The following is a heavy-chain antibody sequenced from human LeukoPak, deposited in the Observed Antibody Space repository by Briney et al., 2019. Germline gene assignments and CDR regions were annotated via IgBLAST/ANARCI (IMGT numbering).Heavy chain of an antibody. CDR3: ARHVRYDFWSGYYTRTRWFDP. D-gene: IGHD3-3*01. V-gene: IGHV4-34*01. J-gene: IGHJ5*02. CDR2: INHSGST. CDR1: GGSFSGYY. Sequence: SETLSLTCAVYGGSFSGYYWSWIRQPPGKGLKWIGEINHSGSTNYNPSLKSRVTISVDTSKNQFSLKLSSVTAADTAVYYCARHVRYDFWSGYYTRTRWFDPWGQGTLVTVSS.